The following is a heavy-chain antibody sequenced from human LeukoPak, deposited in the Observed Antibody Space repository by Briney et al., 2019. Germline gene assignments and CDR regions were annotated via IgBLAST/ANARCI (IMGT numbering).Heavy chain of an antibody. CDR1: GGSISSSSYY. D-gene: IGHD3-3*01. J-gene: IGHJ5*02. CDR2: IYYSGST. CDR3: ARTNSHYDFWSGSRWFDP. Sequence: PSETLSLTCTVSGGSISSSSYYWGWIRQPPGKGLEWSGSIYYSGSTYYNPSLKSRVTISVDTSKNQFSLKLSSVTAADTAVYYCARTNSHYDFWSGSRWFDPWGQGTLVTVSS. V-gene: IGHV4-39*01.